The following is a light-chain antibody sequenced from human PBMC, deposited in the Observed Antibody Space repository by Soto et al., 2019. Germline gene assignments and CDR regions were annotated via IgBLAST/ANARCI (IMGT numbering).Light chain of an antibody. J-gene: IGLJ2*01. CDR1: SSDIDDYNY. Sequence: QSALTQPASVSGSPGQSITISCTGASSDIDDYNYVSWYQQHPGKAPKLMVYDVSYRPSGVSNRFSGSKSGSTASLTISGLQAEDEADDYCGLYTSSSTVVFGGGTQLTVL. V-gene: IGLV2-14*01. CDR3: GLYTSSSTVV. CDR2: DVS.